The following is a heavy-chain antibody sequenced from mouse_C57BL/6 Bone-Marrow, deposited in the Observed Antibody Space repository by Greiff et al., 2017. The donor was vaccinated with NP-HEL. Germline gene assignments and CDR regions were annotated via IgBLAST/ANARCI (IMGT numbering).Heavy chain of an antibody. V-gene: IGHV1-82*01. Sequence: QVQLKESGPELVKPGASVKISCKASGYAFSSSWMNWVKQRPGTGLEWIGRIYPGDGDTNYNGKFKGKATLTADKSSSTAYMQLSSLTSEDSAVYFCARLGDYEDYAMDYWGQGTSVTVSS. CDR2: IYPGDGDT. CDR1: GYAFSSSW. CDR3: ARLGDYEDYAMDY. D-gene: IGHD2-4*01. J-gene: IGHJ4*01.